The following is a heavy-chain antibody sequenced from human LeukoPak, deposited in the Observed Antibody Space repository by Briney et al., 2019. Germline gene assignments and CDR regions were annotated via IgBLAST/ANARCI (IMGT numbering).Heavy chain of an antibody. CDR2: ISYDGKNI. D-gene: IGHD5-12*01. CDR3: AKTYSRESGYDFFFHY. CDR1: GFSFSSYG. Sequence: PGGSLSLSCAASGFSFSSYGSHWVRQAPGRGLECVSAISYDGKNIHYADSVKGRFTISRDNCRNTVYLQMNSLRVEDTAVYYCAKTYSRESGYDFFFHYWGQGTRVTVSS. V-gene: IGHV3-33*06. J-gene: IGHJ4*02.